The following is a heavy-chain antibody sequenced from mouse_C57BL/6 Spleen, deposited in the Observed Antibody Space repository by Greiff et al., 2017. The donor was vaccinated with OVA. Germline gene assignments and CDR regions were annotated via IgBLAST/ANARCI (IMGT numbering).Heavy chain of an antibody. CDR1: GFTFSSYA. D-gene: IGHD2-4*01. J-gene: IGHJ2*01. CDR3: TRGGYDYDEDYFDY. CDR2: ISSGGDYI. V-gene: IGHV5-9-1*02. Sequence: EVQGVESGEGLVKPGGSLKLSCAASGFTFSSYAMSWVRQTPEKRLEWVAYISSGGDYIYYADTVKGRFTISRDNARNTLYLQMSSLKSEDTAMYYCTRGGYDYDEDYFDYWGQGTTLTVSS.